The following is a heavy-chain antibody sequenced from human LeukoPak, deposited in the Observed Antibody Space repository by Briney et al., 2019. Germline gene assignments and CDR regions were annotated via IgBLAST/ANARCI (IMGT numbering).Heavy chain of an antibody. Sequence: GGSLRLSCAASGFTFSNYWMHWVRQAPGKGLEWVSGTSDRGDYTYYADSVKGRFTISRDNSKNTLYLQMNSLRAEDTALYFCAKKAQYNGNYPLDYWGQGTLVTVSS. CDR1: GFTFSNYW. D-gene: IGHD1-26*01. CDR2: TSDRGDYT. J-gene: IGHJ4*02. V-gene: IGHV3-23*01. CDR3: AKKAQYNGNYPLDY.